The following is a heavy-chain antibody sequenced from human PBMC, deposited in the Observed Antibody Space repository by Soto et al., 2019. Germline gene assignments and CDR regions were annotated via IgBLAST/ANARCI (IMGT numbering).Heavy chain of an antibody. Sequence: PSETLSLTCSLSGGSINSDEFYWTWIRQPPGKGLEWIGYIYSSGRTHYNPSLKSRINISLDTSNNLLSLRLSSVTAADTAVYYCARMGLHLGELSRNWFDPWGRGTLVTVSS. CDR2: IYSSGRT. V-gene: IGHV4-31*03. CDR3: ARMGLHLGELSRNWFDP. D-gene: IGHD3-16*02. CDR1: GGSINSDEFY. J-gene: IGHJ5*02.